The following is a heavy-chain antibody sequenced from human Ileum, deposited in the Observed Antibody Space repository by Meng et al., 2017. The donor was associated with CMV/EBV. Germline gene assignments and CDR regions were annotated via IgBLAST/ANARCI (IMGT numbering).Heavy chain of an antibody. D-gene: IGHD1-26*01. J-gene: IGHJ5*02. CDR1: GFSFRDLW. V-gene: IGHV3-7*02. Sequence: GGSLRPSCAASGFSFRDLWMPWVRQTPGEGLEWVANIKGDGRQMAYADSVKGRFTISRDNTKTSLYLQMNSLRAEDTGVYHCAANLVGYTAGDSLGQGTLVTVSS. CDR2: IKGDGRQM. CDR3: AANLVGYTAGDS.